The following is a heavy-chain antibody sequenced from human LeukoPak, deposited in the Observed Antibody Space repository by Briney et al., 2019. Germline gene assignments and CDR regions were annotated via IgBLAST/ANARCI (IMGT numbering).Heavy chain of an antibody. Sequence: GGSLRLSCAGFTFSSYAMSWVRQAPGKGLEWVSTIRSSGDTYYADSVKGRFTISRDNPKNTLYLQMNSLRAEDTAVYFGATYCSGGSCYKGLDPWGQGTLVTVSS. J-gene: IGHJ5*02. CDR3: ATYCSGGSCYKGLDP. CDR1: GFTFSSYA. CDR2: IRSSGDT. V-gene: IGHV3-23*01. D-gene: IGHD2-15*01.